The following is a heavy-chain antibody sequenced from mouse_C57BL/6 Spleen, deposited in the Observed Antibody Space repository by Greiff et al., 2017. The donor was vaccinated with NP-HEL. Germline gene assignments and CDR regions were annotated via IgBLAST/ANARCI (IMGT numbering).Heavy chain of an antibody. D-gene: IGHD4-1*01. CDR2: INPSNGGT. J-gene: IGHJ4*01. CDR3: ARGELGLDAMDY. V-gene: IGHV1-53*01. CDR1: GYTFTSYW. Sequence: QVQLQQPGTELVKPGASVKLSCKASGYTFTSYWMHWVKQRPGQGLEWIGNINPSNGGTNYNEKFKSKATLTVDKSSSTAYMQLSGLTSEDSAVYYCARGELGLDAMDYWGQGTSVTVSS.